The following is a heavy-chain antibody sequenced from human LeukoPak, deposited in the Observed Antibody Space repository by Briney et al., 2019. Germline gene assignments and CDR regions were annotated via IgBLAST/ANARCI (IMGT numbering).Heavy chain of an antibody. Sequence: ASVKVSCKASGYTFTSYDINWVRQATGQGLEWMGWMNPNSGNTGYAQKFQGRVTMTRNTSISTAYMELSSLRSEDTAVYYCARESMYCSSTSCYLGSWGYYYYGMDVWGQGTTVTVSS. V-gene: IGHV1-8*01. CDR3: ARESMYCSSTSCYLGSWGYYYYGMDV. CDR1: GYTFTSYD. D-gene: IGHD2-2*01. CDR2: MNPNSGNT. J-gene: IGHJ6*02.